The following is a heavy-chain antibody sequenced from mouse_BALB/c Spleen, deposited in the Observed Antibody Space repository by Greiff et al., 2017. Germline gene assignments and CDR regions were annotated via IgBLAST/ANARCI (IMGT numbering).Heavy chain of an antibody. Sequence: EVQLQQSGPELVKPGASVKISCKASGYSFTGYYMHWVKQSHVKSLEWIGRINPYNGATSYNQNFKDKASLTVDKSSSTAYMELHSLTSEDSAVYYCARGDGYYVAWFAYWGQGTLVTVSA. V-gene: IGHV1-26*01. CDR1: GYSFTGYY. CDR3: ARGDGYYVAWFAY. CDR2: INPYNGAT. D-gene: IGHD2-3*01. J-gene: IGHJ3*01.